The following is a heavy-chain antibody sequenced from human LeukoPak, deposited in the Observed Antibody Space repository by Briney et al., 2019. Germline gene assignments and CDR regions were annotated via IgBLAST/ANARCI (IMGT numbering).Heavy chain of an antibody. J-gene: IGHJ6*02. Sequence: VGSLRVSRAASGFTFSSYAMRWVRQAPGKGLEWVSAIGSGSGGTTIYADSVKGRLPISRDNSKNTLYLQLSSLRDEDTAVYYCAKNYESGRGVPYGMDVWGQETPGTVSS. CDR2: IGSGSGGTT. V-gene: IGHV3-23*01. CDR1: GFTFSSYA. D-gene: IGHD3-10*01. CDR3: AKNYESGRGVPYGMDV.